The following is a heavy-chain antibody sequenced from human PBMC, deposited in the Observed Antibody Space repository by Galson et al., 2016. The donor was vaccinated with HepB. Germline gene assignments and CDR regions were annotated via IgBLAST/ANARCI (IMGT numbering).Heavy chain of an antibody. Sequence: LSLTCTVSGGSLSSGGSHWNWIRQRPGKALEWIGYTYYSGITYYNPSLGSRASISLDTSKSQFSLKINSVTAADTAVYYCARGETWFWYLDLWGRGTLVTVSS. CDR3: ARGETWFWYLDL. V-gene: IGHV4-31*03. CDR1: GGSLSSGGSH. D-gene: IGHD3-9*01. J-gene: IGHJ2*01. CDR2: TYYSGIT.